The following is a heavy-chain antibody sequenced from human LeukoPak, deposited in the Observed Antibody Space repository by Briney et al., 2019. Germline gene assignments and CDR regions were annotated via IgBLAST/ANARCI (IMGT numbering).Heavy chain of an antibody. CDR3: ARSSVAGTLNYFDY. D-gene: IGHD6-19*01. CDR2: IYPGDSDT. V-gene: IGHV5-51*01. Sequence: GESLKISCKGSGYSFSTYWIAWVRQMPGKGLEWMGIIYPGDSDTRYSPSFQGQVTISTDKSISTAYLQWSSLKASDTAMYYCARSSVAGTLNYFDYWGQGTLATASS. J-gene: IGHJ4*02. CDR1: GYSFSTYW.